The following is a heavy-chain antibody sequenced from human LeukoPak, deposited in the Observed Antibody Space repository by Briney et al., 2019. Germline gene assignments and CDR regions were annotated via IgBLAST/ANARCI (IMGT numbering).Heavy chain of an antibody. J-gene: IGHJ4*02. V-gene: IGHV4-4*02. D-gene: IGHD2/OR15-2a*01. Sequence: PSGTLSLTCAVSGGSISSSYWWSWVRQPPGKGLEWIGEVYHSVSTNYYPSLKSRVTISVDTSKNQFSLKLSSVTAADTAVYYCARALNKDRPVGFDYWGQGTLVTVSS. CDR2: VYHSVST. CDR1: GGSISSSYW. CDR3: ARALNKDRPVGFDY.